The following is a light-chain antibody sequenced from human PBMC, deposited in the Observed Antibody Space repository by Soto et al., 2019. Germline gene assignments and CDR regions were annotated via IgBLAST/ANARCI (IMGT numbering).Light chain of an antibody. CDR1: SSNIGSNN. J-gene: IGLJ3*02. CDR3: AAWYESMNVLV. CDR2: SNN. Sequence: QSALTQPPSASGTPGQRVTISCSGSSSNIGSNNVNWYQQLPGTAPKLLIYSNNHRPSGVPDRFSGATSGTSASLAISGLQSDDEAAYYCAAWYESMNVLVFGGGTKVTVL. V-gene: IGLV1-44*01.